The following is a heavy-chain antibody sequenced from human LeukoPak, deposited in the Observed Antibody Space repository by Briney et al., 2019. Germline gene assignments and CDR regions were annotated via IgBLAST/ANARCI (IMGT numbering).Heavy chain of an antibody. J-gene: IGHJ2*01. Sequence: GSLRLSCAASGFTFSDYSMNWIRQPPGKGLEWIGEINHSGSTNYNPSLKSRVTISVDTSKNKFSLKLSSVTAADTVVYYCARARRLQLRYFDLWGRGTLVTVSS. CDR3: ARARRLQLRYFDL. CDR2: INHSGST. V-gene: IGHV4-34*01. CDR1: GFTFSDYS. D-gene: IGHD5-24*01.